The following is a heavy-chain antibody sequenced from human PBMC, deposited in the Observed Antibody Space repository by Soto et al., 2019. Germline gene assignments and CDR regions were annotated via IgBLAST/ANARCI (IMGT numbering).Heavy chain of an antibody. CDR1: GFTFTNYG. J-gene: IGHJ4*02. CDR3: AALWSGFYRSDY. CDR2: LSRSGDST. V-gene: IGHV3-23*01. D-gene: IGHD3-3*01. Sequence: GGSLRLSCAASGFTFTNYGMTWVRQAPGKGLEWVAGLSRSGDSTYYADSVKGRFTISRDTSKTTLYLQMDSLRAEDTAVYFCAALWSGFYRSDYWGQGTMVTVPQ.